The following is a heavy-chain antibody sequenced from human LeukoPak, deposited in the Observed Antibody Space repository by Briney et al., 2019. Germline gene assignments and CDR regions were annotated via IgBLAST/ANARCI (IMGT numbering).Heavy chain of an antibody. J-gene: IGHJ3*02. CDR3: VKVGGSGYYPDI. CDR2: IKSKTDGGTT. Sequence: GGSLRLSCAASGFTFSNAWMSWVRQAPGQGLELVGRIKSKTDGGTTDYAAPVKGRFTISRDDSKNTLYLQMNSLRGEDTAVYYCVKVGGSGYYPDIWGQGTMVTVSS. CDR1: GFTFSNAW. V-gene: IGHV3-15*01. D-gene: IGHD3-22*01.